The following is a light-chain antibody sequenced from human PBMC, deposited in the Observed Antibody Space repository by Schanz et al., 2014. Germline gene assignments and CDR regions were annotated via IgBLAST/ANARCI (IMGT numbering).Light chain of an antibody. V-gene: IGLV2-8*01. CDR1: SSDVGGYNY. Sequence: QSALTQPPSASGSPGQSVTISCTGTSSDVGGYNYVSWYQQHPGKAPKLMIYEVNKRPSGVPDRFTGSKSGNTASLTISGLQAEDEADYYCCSYAGNNKLLFGGGTKLTVL. CDR2: EVN. CDR3: CSYAGNNKLL. J-gene: IGLJ2*01.